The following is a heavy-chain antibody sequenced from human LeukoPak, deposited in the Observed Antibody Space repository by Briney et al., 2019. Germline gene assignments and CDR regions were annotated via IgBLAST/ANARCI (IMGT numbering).Heavy chain of an antibody. CDR1: GYTFTGYY. CDR2: INPNSGGT. V-gene: IGHV1-2*02. CDR3: ARVSARGISATHFDS. D-gene: IGHD1-7*01. J-gene: IGHJ4*02. Sequence: ASVKVSCKASGYTFTGYYIHWVRQAPGQGLEWMGWINPNSGGTNFAQKFQGRVTMTRDTSIITAYMEVSRLRSDDTAVYYCARVSARGISATHFDSWGQGTLVTVSS.